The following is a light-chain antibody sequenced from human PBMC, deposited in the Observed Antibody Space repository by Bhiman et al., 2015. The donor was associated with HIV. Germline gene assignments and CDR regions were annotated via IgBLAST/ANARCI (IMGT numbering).Light chain of an antibody. J-gene: IGLJ3*02. Sequence: SYVLTQPPSVSVAPGKTATITCGGNNIGSKSVHWYQQKPGQAPVLVIYQDNKRPSGVPDRFSGSKSGTSASLAITGLQAEDEADYYCQSYDSSLSGSKVFGGGTKLTVL. V-gene: IGLV3-21*01. CDR2: QDN. CDR1: NIGSKS. CDR3: QSYDSSLSGSKV.